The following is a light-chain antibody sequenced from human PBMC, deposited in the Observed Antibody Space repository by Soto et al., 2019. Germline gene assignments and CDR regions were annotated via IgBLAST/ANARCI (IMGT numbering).Light chain of an antibody. CDR1: QSVNNY. CDR2: SAS. J-gene: IGKJ2*01. CDR3: QQYNNLPPDT. V-gene: IGKV3-15*01. Sequence: EIVMTQSPATLSVSPGERATLSCRASQSVNNYLAWYQQRPGQVPRLLIHSASTRATGIPARFSASGSGTEFTLTITSLQSEDFAVYFCQQYNNLPPDTFGQGTKLEIK.